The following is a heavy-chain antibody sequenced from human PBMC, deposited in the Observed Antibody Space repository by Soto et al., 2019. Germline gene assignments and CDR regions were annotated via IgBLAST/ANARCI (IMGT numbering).Heavy chain of an antibody. Sequence: SETLSLTCTVSGGSISSSSYYWGWIRQPPGKGLEWIGSIYYSGSTYYNPSLKSRVTISVDTSKNQFSLKLSSVTAADTAVYYCASEELGYCSGGSCYNWFDPWGQGTLVTSPQ. J-gene: IGHJ5*02. CDR2: IYYSGST. CDR1: GGSISSSSYY. D-gene: IGHD2-15*01. V-gene: IGHV4-39*07. CDR3: ASEELGYCSGGSCYNWFDP.